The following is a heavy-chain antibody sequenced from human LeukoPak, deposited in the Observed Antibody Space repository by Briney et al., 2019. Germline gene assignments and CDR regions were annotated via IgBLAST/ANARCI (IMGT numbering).Heavy chain of an antibody. CDR2: IYHSGST. J-gene: IGHJ3*02. V-gene: IGHV4-38-2*02. Sequence: PSETLSLTCAVSGYSISSGYYWGWIRQPPGKGLEWIGSIYHSGSTYYNPSLKSRVTISVDTSKNQFSLKLSSVTAADTAVYYCARDSRITMIPPYKDAFDIWGQGTMVTVSS. CDR1: GYSISSGYY. CDR3: ARDSRITMIPPYKDAFDI. D-gene: IGHD3-22*01.